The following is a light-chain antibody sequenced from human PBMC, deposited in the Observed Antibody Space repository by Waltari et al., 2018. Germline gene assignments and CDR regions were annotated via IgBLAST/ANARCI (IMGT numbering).Light chain of an antibody. V-gene: IGKV6-21*01. J-gene: IGKJ2*03. CDR1: HDIGGR. Sequence: EVVLTQSPEFQSVTLKEKVTITCRASHDIGGRLHWYQQKPDQSPEILIMNVYQSLSGVPSRFSGSGSGTDFTLTIDGLEAEDAATYYYHHSSSLPYSFGQGTKLEIK. CDR3: HHSSSLPYS. CDR2: NVY.